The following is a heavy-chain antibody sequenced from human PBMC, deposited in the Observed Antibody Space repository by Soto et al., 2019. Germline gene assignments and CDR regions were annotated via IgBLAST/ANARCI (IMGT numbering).Heavy chain of an antibody. J-gene: IGHJ3*02. D-gene: IGHD2-21*02. CDR2: INAGNGNT. CDR3: AADNGEGDSDAFDI. V-gene: IGHV1-3*01. CDR1: GYTFTSYA. Sequence: ASLKVSCKASGYTFTSYAMHWGRQAPGRRLEWMGWINAGNGNTKYSQKFQGRVTITRDTSASTAYMELSRLRSEDTAVYYCAADNGEGDSDAFDIWGQGTMVTVSS.